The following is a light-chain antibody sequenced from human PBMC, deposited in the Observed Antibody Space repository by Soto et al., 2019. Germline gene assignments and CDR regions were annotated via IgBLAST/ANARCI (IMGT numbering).Light chain of an antibody. CDR1: ESIARH. V-gene: IGKV1-39*01. CDR3: QQTYSTLSIT. J-gene: IGKJ5*01. Sequence: DIQMTQSPSSLSASVGDRVTITCRASESIARHLNWYQQKPGKAPNLLIYAASSLQNGVPSRFRGGGSGTDFTLTINNLQPEDFATYYCQQTYSTLSITFGQGTRLGIK. CDR2: AAS.